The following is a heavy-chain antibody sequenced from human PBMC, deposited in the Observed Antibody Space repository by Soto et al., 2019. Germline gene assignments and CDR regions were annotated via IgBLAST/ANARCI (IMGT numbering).Heavy chain of an antibody. CDR3: ARGSTVTTHNDY. CDR1: GGSFSGYY. J-gene: IGHJ4*02. Sequence: QVQLQQWGAGLLKPSETLSLTCAVYGGSFSGYYWSWIRQPPGKGLEWIGEINHSGSTNYNPSLNSRFTITVDTSKNQFSLKLSSVTAADTAVYYCARGSTVTTHNDYWGQGTLVTVSS. V-gene: IGHV4-34*01. D-gene: IGHD4-17*01. CDR2: INHSGST.